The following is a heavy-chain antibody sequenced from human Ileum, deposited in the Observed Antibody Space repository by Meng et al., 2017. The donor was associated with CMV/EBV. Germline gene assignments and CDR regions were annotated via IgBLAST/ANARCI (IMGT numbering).Heavy chain of an antibody. CDR3: ARGGSARDI. J-gene: IGHJ3*02. Sequence: SETLSLTCTVSGGSIYSSTYYWGWIRQPPGKGLEWIGNIYYSGSTNYNPSLKSRITVSVDTSKSQFSLKLSSVTAADTAVYYCARGGSARDIWGQGTMVTVSS. CDR1: GGSIYSSTYY. V-gene: IGHV4-39*07. D-gene: IGHD3-10*01. CDR2: IYYSGST.